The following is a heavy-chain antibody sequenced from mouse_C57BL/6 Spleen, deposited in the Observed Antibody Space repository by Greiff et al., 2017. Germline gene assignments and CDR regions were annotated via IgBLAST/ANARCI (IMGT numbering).Heavy chain of an antibody. J-gene: IGHJ4*01. V-gene: IGHV1-59*01. D-gene: IGHD2-1*01. CDR1: GYTFTSYW. Sequence: VQLQQSGAELVRPGTSVKLSCKASGYTFTSYWLHWVKQRPGQGLEWIGVIDPSDSYTNYNQKFKGKATLTVDTSSSPAYMQLSSLTSEDSAVYYCARGYGNSRTLYAMDYWGQGTSVTVSS. CDR3: ARGYGNSRTLYAMDY. CDR2: IDPSDSYT.